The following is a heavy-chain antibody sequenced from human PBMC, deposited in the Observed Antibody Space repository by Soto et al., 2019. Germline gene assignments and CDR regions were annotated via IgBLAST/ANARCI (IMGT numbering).Heavy chain of an antibody. Sequence: AGGSLRLSCAASGFTFSTYWMSWVRQAPGKGLEWVANIKEDGTDKHYVDSVKGRFTISRDNAKNSLYLQMNSLRVEDTAVYYCARGSNWFDRWGQGSLVSVSS. CDR3: ARGSNWFDR. V-gene: IGHV3-7*03. CDR2: IKEDGTDK. J-gene: IGHJ5*02. CDR1: GFTFSTYW.